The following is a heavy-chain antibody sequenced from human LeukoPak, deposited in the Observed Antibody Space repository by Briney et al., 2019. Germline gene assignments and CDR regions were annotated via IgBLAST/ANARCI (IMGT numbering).Heavy chain of an antibody. CDR1: GGSISGYY. D-gene: IGHD6-13*01. J-gene: IGHJ4*02. CDR3: ARESTGSSWPN. V-gene: IGHV4-59*01. CDR2: IYYSGST. Sequence: SETLSLTCTVSGGSISGYYWSWIRQPPGKGLEWIGYIYYSGSTNYNPSLKSRVTISVDTSKNQFSLKLSSVTAADTAVYYCARESTGSSWPNWGQGTLVTVSS.